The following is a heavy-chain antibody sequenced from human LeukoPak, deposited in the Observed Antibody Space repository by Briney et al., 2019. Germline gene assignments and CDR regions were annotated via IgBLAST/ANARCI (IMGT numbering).Heavy chain of an antibody. CDR2: INAYSSTI. Sequence: WGSLRLSCAASGCTFSTYNMNWVRQPPGKGLEWVSYINAYSSTIQYADSVRGRCTTSRYNAKKSLYLQMISLGAEDNTVYYCVRDNSRGQSLGVIYWGQGSLVTVSS. CDR3: VRDNSRGQSLGVIY. J-gene: IGHJ4*02. CDR1: GCTFSTYN. V-gene: IGHV3-48*04. D-gene: IGHD3-22*01.